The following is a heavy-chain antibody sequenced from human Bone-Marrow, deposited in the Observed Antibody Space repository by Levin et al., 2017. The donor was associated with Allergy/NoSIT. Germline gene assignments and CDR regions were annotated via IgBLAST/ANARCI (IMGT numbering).Heavy chain of an antibody. Sequence: SSETLSLTCTVSGGSISTTKYYWGWIRQAPGKGLEWIGSINYSGISYYNPSFKSRVTISVDTSKNQFSLNLNSVTAADTAVYYCARPAWELRVGASFDIWGQGTMVTVSS. CDR1: GGSISTTKYY. CDR2: INYSGIS. D-gene: IGHD3-10*01. J-gene: IGHJ3*02. CDR3: ARPAWELRVGASFDI. V-gene: IGHV4-39*01.